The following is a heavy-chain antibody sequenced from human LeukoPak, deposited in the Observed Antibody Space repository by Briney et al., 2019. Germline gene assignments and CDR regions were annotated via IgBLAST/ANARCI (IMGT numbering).Heavy chain of an antibody. CDR2: IKEDGSEK. J-gene: IGHJ4*02. CDR1: GFTFSSYW. Sequence: GGSLRLSCAASGFTFSSYWMSWVRQAPGERLEWVANIKEDGSEKNYVASVKGRFTISRDNAKNSLYLQMNSLRAEDTAVYYCAKDRGNYYYDSSGLDYWGQGTLVTVSS. V-gene: IGHV3-7*01. D-gene: IGHD3-22*01. CDR3: AKDRGNYYYDSSGLDY.